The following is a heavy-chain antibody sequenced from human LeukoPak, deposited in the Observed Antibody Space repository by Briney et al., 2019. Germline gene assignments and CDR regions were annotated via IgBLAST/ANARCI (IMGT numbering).Heavy chain of an antibody. V-gene: IGHV4-39*07. Sequence: TSETLSLTCTVSGGSISSSSYYWGWIRQPPGKGLEWIGSIYYSGSTYYNPSLKSRVTISVDTSKNQFSLKLSSVTAADTAVYYCARDPMYYYDSSGSLGEHYFDYWGQGTLVTVSS. CDR2: IYYSGST. CDR1: GGSISSSSYY. J-gene: IGHJ4*02. CDR3: ARDPMYYYDSSGSLGEHYFDY. D-gene: IGHD3-22*01.